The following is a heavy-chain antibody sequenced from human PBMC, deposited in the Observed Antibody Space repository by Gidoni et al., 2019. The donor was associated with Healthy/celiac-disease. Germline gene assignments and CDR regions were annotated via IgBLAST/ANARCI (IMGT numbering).Heavy chain of an antibody. D-gene: IGHD3-22*01. Sequence: SNAWMNWVRQAPGKGLEWVGRIKSKTDGGTTDYAAPVKGRFTISRDDSKNTLYLQMNSLKTEDTAVYYCTTDDYYDSSGYYYYYYGMDVWGQGTTVTVSS. V-gene: IGHV3-15*07. CDR1: SNAW. CDR2: IKSKTDGGTT. CDR3: TTDDYYDSSGYYYYYYGMDV. J-gene: IGHJ6*02.